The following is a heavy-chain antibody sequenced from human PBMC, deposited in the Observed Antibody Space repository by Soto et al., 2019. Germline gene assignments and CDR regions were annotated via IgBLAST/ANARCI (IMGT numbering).Heavy chain of an antibody. D-gene: IGHD4-17*01. J-gene: IGHJ4*02. Sequence: QLQLQESGPGLVKPSETLSLTCSVSGDSISTSNYYWGWIRQPPGKGLEWIGHLFYGWGTYYNPSHKSGVIISVDTSTNEFSLKSTSIHADDTAIYFCARRGGGEDLFDSWGQGILVTVSS. CDR3: ARRGGGEDLFDS. V-gene: IGHV4-39*07. CDR1: GDSISTSNYY. CDR2: LFYGWGT.